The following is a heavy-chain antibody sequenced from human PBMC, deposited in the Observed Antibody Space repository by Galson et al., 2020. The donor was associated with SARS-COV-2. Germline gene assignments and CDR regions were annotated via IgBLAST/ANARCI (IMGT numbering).Heavy chain of an antibody. Sequence: GESLKISCAASGFTFSTYAMSWIRQAPGKGLEWVSAVSSNGGSTYYADSVKGRFNISRDNSKNTLHLQMNSLRAEDTAVYYCAKETPYSRGRVYSFDYWGQGTLVTVSS. V-gene: IGHV3-23*01. D-gene: IGHD6-19*01. CDR2: VSSNGGST. J-gene: IGHJ4*02. CDR3: AKETPYSRGRVYSFDY. CDR1: GFTFSTYA.